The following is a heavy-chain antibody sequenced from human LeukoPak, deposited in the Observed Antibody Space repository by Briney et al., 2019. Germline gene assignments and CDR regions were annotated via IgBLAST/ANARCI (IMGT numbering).Heavy chain of an antibody. Sequence: PGRSLRLSCAASGFTFSSYGMHWVRQAPGKGLEWVAVIWYDGSHKYYADSVKGRFTISRDNSKSTLYLQMNSLRAEDTAVYYCATSGLPGQITLPHDWGQGTLVTVSS. CDR3: ATSGLPGQITLPHD. CDR2: IWYDGSHK. V-gene: IGHV3-33*01. J-gene: IGHJ1*01. CDR1: GFTFSSYG. D-gene: IGHD3-10*01.